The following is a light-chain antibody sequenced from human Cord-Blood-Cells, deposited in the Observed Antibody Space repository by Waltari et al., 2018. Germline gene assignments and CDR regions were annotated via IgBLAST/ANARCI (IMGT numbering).Light chain of an antibody. Sequence: EILMKQSPATLPVSPGKRATLSCRASQSVSGNLAWYQQKPGQAPSLLIYGASTRATGIPARFSGSGSGTEFTLTISSLQSEDFAVYYCQQYNNWPRTFGQGTKVEIK. CDR1: QSVSGN. CDR2: GAS. V-gene: IGKV3-15*01. CDR3: QQYNNWPRT. J-gene: IGKJ1*01.